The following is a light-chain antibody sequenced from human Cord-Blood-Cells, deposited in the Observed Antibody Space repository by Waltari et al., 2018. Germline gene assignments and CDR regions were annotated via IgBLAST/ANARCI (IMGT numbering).Light chain of an antibody. CDR3: QAWDSSTYV. J-gene: IGLJ1*01. V-gene: IGLV3-1*01. CDR2: QDS. Sequence: SYELTQPPSVSVSPGQPASITCPGHKLGDKYACWYQQKPGQSPVLVIYQDSKRPSGIPERFSGSNSGNTATLTISGTQAMDEADYYCQAWDSSTYVFGTGTKVTVL. CDR1: KLGDKY.